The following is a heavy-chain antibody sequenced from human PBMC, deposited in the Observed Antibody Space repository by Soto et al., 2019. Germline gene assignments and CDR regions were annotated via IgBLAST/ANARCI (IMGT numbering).Heavy chain of an antibody. Sequence: GGSLRLSCAASGFTFSSYAMHWVRQAPGKGLEWVAVISYDGSNKYYADSVKGRFTISRDNSKNTLYLQMNSLRAEDTAVYYCARERYSSSWWTLYGMDVWGQGTTVTVSS. CDR3: ARERYSSSWWTLYGMDV. D-gene: IGHD6-13*01. CDR1: GFTFSSYA. CDR2: ISYDGSNK. V-gene: IGHV3-30-3*01. J-gene: IGHJ6*02.